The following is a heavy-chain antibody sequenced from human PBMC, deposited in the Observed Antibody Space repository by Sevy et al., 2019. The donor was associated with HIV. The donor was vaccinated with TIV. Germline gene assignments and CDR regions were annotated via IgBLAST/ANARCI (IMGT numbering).Heavy chain of an antibody. J-gene: IGHJ4*02. Sequence: ASVKVSCAASGFTFSAYNMIWVRRAPGKGLEWVSSISSSSDYKYYADSMKGRFTISRDNAKNSLSLQMDSLRAEDTAVYYCARSIGEGPLRFLECLLPGDYWGQGTLVTVSS. CDR3: ARSIGEGPLRFLECLLPGDY. CDR2: ISSSSDYK. V-gene: IGHV3-21*01. CDR1: GFTFSAYN. D-gene: IGHD3-3*01.